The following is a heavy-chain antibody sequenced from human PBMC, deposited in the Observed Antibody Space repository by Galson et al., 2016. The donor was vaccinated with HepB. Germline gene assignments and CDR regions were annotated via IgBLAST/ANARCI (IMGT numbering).Heavy chain of an antibody. J-gene: IGHJ5*02. V-gene: IGHV4-39*01. CDR1: GGSVNINTNY. CDR3: ARHPTVGTGNPGYWFDP. Sequence: SETLSLTCTVSGGSVNINTNYWGWIRQPPGKGLGWIGILHNGGNTYYSPSLRSRVTISVDTSKNQFSLRLNSVTAADTAVYYCARHPTVGTGNPGYWFDPWGQGTLVTVSS. D-gene: IGHD2-21*02. CDR2: LHNGGNT.